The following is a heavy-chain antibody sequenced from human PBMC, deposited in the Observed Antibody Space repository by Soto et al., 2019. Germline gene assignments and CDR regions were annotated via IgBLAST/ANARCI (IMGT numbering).Heavy chain of an antibody. Sequence: PGGSLRLSCAASGFTFSSYAMRWVRQAPGKGLEWVAVISYDGSNKYYADSVKGRFTISRDNSKNTLYLQMNSLRAEDTAVYYCARVIRYIWGQGTLVTVSS. D-gene: IGHD1-1*01. CDR1: GFTFSSYA. V-gene: IGHV3-30-3*01. CDR3: ARVIRYI. CDR2: ISYDGSNK. J-gene: IGHJ4*02.